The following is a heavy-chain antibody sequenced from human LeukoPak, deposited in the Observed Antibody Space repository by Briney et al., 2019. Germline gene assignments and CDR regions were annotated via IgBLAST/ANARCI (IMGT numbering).Heavy chain of an antibody. D-gene: IGHD4-17*01. Sequence: GESLKISCKSSGYSFTNYWLGWVRQMPGKGLEWMGIIYPGDSDTKYSPSFQGQVTISADKSISTAYLQWSSLKASDTAMYYCARRSHNRMTTVTTFAFDIWGQGTMVTVSS. CDR3: ARRSHNRMTTVTTFAFDI. J-gene: IGHJ3*02. CDR1: GYSFTNYW. CDR2: IYPGDSDT. V-gene: IGHV5-51*01.